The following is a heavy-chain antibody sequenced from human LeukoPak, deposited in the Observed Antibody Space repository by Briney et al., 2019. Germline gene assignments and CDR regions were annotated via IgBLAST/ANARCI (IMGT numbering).Heavy chain of an antibody. Sequence: GGSLRLSCAASGFTFSSYAMSWVRQAPGKGLEWVSAISGSGGSTYYADSVKGRFTISRDNSKNTLYLQMNGLRAEDTAVYYCAKDHETVRGANSFDYWGQGTLVTVSS. D-gene: IGHD3-10*01. J-gene: IGHJ4*02. V-gene: IGHV3-23*01. CDR2: ISGSGGST. CDR1: GFTFSSYA. CDR3: AKDHETVRGANSFDY.